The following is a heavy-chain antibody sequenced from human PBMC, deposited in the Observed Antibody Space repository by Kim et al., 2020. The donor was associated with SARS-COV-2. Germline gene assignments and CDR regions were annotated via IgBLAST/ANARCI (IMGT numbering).Heavy chain of an antibody. CDR1: GFPFSTYG. CDR3: AKALLRGVNFYYYGMDV. D-gene: IGHD3-10*01. V-gene: IGHV3-30*18. Sequence: GGSLRLSCAASGFPFSTYGMHWVRQAPGKGLEWVALMSYDGSTKYYADSMKGRFTISRDNSENTLYLQLNSLRPEDTAVYYCAKALLRGVNFYYYGMDVWGQGPTVTVSS. CDR2: MSYDGSTK. J-gene: IGHJ6*02.